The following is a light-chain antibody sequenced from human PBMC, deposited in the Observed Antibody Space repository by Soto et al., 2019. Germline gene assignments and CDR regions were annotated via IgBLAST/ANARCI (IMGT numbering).Light chain of an antibody. Sequence: EIVMTQSPATLSVSPGDRATLSCRASQSVTSNLAWYQQKPGQAPRLLIYGASTRATGISARFSGSGSGTEFALTISSLQSEDFAVYYCQQYGGSPRTFGQGNKVDI. CDR2: GAS. CDR1: QSVTSN. CDR3: QQYGGSPRT. V-gene: IGKV3-15*01. J-gene: IGKJ1*01.